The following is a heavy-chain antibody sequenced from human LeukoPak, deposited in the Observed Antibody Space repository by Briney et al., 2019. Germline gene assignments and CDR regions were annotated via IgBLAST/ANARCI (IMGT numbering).Heavy chain of an antibody. J-gene: IGHJ6*03. CDR1: GGSVSSSSYY. Sequence: SETLSLTCTVSGGSVSSSSYYWGWIRQPPGKGLEWIGSISYSGTNYNNPSLKSRVSISIDTSKNQFSVKLSSVTAADTAVYYCARDRRTDYADYYFYMDVWGKGTTVTVSS. D-gene: IGHD4-17*01. CDR2: ISYSGTN. CDR3: ARDRRTDYADYYFYMDV. V-gene: IGHV4-39*02.